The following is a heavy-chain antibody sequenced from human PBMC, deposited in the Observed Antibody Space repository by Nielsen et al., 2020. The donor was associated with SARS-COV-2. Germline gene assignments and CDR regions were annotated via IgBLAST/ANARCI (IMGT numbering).Heavy chain of an antibody. CDR3: ASASAHV. CDR2: INADGSST. Sequence: GGSLRLSCAVSGFSLSGYWMHWVRQVPGKGLVWVSRINADGSSTSYADSVKGRFTISRDNARNTLYLQMSSLRAEDTAVYYCASASAHVWGPGTMVTVSS. V-gene: IGHV3-74*01. CDR1: GFSLSGYW. D-gene: IGHD3-16*01. J-gene: IGHJ3*01.